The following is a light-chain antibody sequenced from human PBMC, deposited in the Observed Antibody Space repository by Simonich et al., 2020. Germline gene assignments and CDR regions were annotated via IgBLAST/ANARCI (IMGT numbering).Light chain of an antibody. Sequence: QSALTQPASVSGSPGQSITISCTGTSSDVGGYNYVSWYQQHPGKAPKLMIYDVSKRPSGVSNRFSGSKSGKTASLTISGLQAEDEAEYYCSSYTSSSTRVFGGGTKLTVL. CDR1: SSDVGGYNY. CDR2: DVS. J-gene: IGLJ3*02. CDR3: SSYTSSSTRV. V-gene: IGLV2-14*03.